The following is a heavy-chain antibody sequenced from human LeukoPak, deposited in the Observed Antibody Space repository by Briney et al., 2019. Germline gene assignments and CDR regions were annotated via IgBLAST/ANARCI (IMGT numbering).Heavy chain of an antibody. D-gene: IGHD3-10*01. J-gene: IGHJ4*02. V-gene: IGHV4-39*01. Sequence: SETLSLTCSVSGGSISSSGYYWGWIRQPPGKGLEWIGTIYYSGTTYYNPSLKSRVTISVDTSKNQFSLNLSSVTAADTAVYYCARQKGNFDYWGQGTLVTVSS. CDR2: IYYSGTT. CDR3: ARQKGNFDY. CDR1: GGSISSSGYY.